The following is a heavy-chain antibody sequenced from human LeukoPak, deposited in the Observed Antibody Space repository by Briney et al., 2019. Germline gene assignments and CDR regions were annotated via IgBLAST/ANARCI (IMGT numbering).Heavy chain of an antibody. CDR3: ARLRVNYYDSSGYRTVDRGRAYYFDY. Sequence: PSETLSLTCTVSGGSISSSNYYWGWIRQPPGKGLEWIGEINHSGSTNYSPSLKSRVTLSVDTSKNQFSLKLSSVTAADTAVYYCARLRVNYYDSSGYRTVDRGRAYYFDYWGQGTLVTVSS. CDR2: INHSGST. CDR1: GGSISSSNYY. D-gene: IGHD3-22*01. J-gene: IGHJ4*02. V-gene: IGHV4-39*07.